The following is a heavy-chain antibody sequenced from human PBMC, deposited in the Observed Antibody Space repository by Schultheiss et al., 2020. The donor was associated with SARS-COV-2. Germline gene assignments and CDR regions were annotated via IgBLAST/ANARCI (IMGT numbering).Heavy chain of an antibody. J-gene: IGHJ6*02. CDR2: ISGSGGST. D-gene: IGHD5-18*01. CDR1: GFTFSSNY. CDR3: AKALSGYSYGHGYYYYGMDV. Sequence: GGSLRLSCAASGFTFSSNYMSWVRQAPGKGLEWVSAISGSGGSTSYADSVKGRFTISRDNAKNTLYLQMNSLRAEDTAVYYCAKALSGYSYGHGYYYYGMDVWGQGTTVTVSS. V-gene: IGHV3-23*01.